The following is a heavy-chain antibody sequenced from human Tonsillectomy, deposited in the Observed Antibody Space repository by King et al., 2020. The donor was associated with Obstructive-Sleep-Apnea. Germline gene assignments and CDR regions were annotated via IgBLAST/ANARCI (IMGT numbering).Heavy chain of an antibody. V-gene: IGHV3-15*01. J-gene: IGHJ4*02. D-gene: IGHD1-1*01. CDR1: GFTFSNAW. Sequence: DVQLVESGGGLVKPGGSLRLSCAASGFTFSNAWMSWVRQAPGKGLYWVGRIRSKTDGGTTDYAAPVNGRFTISRDDSKNTLYLQMNNLKTEDTAVYYCTTGNPWNDPGGNWGQGTLVTVSS. CDR3: TTGNPWNDPGGN. CDR2: IRSKTDGGTT.